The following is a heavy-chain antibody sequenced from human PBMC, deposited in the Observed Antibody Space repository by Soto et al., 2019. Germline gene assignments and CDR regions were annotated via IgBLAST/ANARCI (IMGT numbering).Heavy chain of an antibody. CDR1: GYTFTSYD. CDR2: MNPNSGNT. Sequence: ASVKVSCKASGYTFTSYDINWVRQATGQGLERMGWMNPNSGNTGYAQKFQGRVTMTRNTSISTSYMELSSLRSEDTAVYYCARRTFTIFGVVIENWFDPWGQGTLVTVSS. D-gene: IGHD3-3*01. CDR3: ARRTFTIFGVVIENWFDP. J-gene: IGHJ5*02. V-gene: IGHV1-8*01.